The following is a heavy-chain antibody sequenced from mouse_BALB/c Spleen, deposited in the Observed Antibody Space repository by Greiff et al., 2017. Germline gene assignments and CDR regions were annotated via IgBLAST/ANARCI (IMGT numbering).Heavy chain of an antibody. CDR1: GFTFSSFG. V-gene: IGHV5-17*02. Sequence: EVHLVESGGGLVQPGGSRKLSCAASGFTFSSFGMHWVRQAPEKGLEWVAYISSGSSTIYYADTVKGRFTISRDNPKNTLFLQMTSLRSEDTAMYYCARRGGGNYAHWYCDVWGAGTTVTVSS. CDR3: ARRGGGNYAHWYCDV. D-gene: IGHD1-1*02. CDR2: ISSGSSTI. J-gene: IGHJ1*01.